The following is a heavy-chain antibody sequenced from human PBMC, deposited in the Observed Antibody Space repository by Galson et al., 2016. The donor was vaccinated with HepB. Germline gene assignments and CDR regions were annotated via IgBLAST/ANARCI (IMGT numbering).Heavy chain of an antibody. V-gene: IGHV4-59*01. Sequence: TLSLTCTVSGGSISSYYWNWIRQPPGKGLEWIGYIYYSGSTNYNPSLKSRVTISVDTSKNQFSLKLSSVTAADTAVNYCARGDDILTGTYYFDYWGQGTLVTVSS. D-gene: IGHD3-9*01. CDR1: GGSISSYY. CDR2: IYYSGST. J-gene: IGHJ4*02. CDR3: ARGDDILTGTYYFDY.